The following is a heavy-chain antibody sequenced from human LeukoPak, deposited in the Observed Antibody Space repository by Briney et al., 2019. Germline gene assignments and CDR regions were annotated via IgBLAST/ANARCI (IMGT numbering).Heavy chain of an antibody. CDR1: GYTFTSYA. CDR2: INAGNGNT. D-gene: IGHD6-13*01. V-gene: IGHV1-3*03. Sequence: GASVTVSCKASGYTFTSYAMHWVRQAPGQRLEWMGWINAGNGNTKYSQEFQGRVTITRDTSASTAYMELSSLRSEDMAVYYCARGSSSWYSGYYYMDVWGKGTTVTVSS. CDR3: ARGSSSWYSGYYYMDV. J-gene: IGHJ6*03.